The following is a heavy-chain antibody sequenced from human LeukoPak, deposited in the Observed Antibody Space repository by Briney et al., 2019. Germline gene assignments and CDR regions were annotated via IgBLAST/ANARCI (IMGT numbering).Heavy chain of an antibody. D-gene: IGHD1-26*01. J-gene: IGHJ3*02. V-gene: IGHV3-23*01. CDR3: AKVLSGSPDAFDI. CDR2: IGGSGGST. CDR1: GFTFSSYA. Sequence: GGSLRLSCAASGFTFSSYAMSWVRQAPGKGLEWVSAIGGSGGSTYYADSVKGRFTISRDNSKNTLYLQMNSLRAEDTAVYYCAKVLSGSPDAFDIWGQGTMVTVSS.